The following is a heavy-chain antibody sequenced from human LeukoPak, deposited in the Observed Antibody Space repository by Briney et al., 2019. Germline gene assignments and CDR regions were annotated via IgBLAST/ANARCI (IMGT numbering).Heavy chain of an antibody. J-gene: IGHJ4*02. Sequence: GGSLRLSCAASGFTFSSYAMSWVRQAPGEGLEWVANIKQDGSEKYYVDSVKGRFTISRDNAKNSLYLQMNSLRAEDTAVYYCARDRRAFLGYCSSTSCRVFDYWGQGTLVTVSS. D-gene: IGHD2-2*01. CDR2: IKQDGSEK. CDR3: ARDRRAFLGYCSSTSCRVFDY. CDR1: GFTFSSYA. V-gene: IGHV3-7*03.